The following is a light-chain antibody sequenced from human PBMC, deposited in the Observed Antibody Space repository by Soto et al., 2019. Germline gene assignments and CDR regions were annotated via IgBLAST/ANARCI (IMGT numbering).Light chain of an antibody. V-gene: IGKV1-5*01. CDR2: DAS. CDR1: QSISSC. J-gene: IGKJ1*01. Sequence: DIPMYQSPSTLSASVGDRGTITCRASQSISSCLAWYQQKPGKAPKLLIYDASSLESGVPSRFSGSGSGTEFTLTISSLQPDDFTTYYCQQYNSYKWTFGQGTKVDI. CDR3: QQYNSYKWT.